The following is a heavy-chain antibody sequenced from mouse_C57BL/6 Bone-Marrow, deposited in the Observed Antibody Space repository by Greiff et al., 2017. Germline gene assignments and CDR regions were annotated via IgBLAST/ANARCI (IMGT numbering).Heavy chain of an antibody. CDR1: GYTFTDYY. J-gene: IGHJ4*01. D-gene: IGHD2-3*01. CDR3: ASDGYFSYAKVY. V-gene: IGHV1-76*01. Sequence: QVQLQQPGAELVRPGASVKLSCKASGYTFTDYYINWVKQRPGQGLEWIARIYPGSGNTHYNEKFKGKATLTAEKSSSTAYMRLSSLTSEDSAVYFCASDGYFSYAKVYWGQGTSVTVSS. CDR2: IYPGSGNT.